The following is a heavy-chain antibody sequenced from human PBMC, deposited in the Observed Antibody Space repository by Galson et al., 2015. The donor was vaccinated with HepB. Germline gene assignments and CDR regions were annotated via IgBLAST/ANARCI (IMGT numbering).Heavy chain of an antibody. CDR3: AGHRGQHSDY. V-gene: IGHV5-10-1*01. D-gene: IGHD1-1*01. CDR1: GYSFTSYW. Sequence: QSGAEVKKPGESLRISCKGSGYSFTSYWISWVRQMPGKGLEWMGSIDPSDSYTNYSPSFQGHVTISADKSISTAYLQWSSLKATDTAMFYCAGHRGQHSDYWGQGTLVTVSS. J-gene: IGHJ4*02. CDR2: IDPSDSYT.